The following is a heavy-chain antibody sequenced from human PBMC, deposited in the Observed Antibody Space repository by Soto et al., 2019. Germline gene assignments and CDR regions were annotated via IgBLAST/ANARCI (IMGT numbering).Heavy chain of an antibody. CDR3: ARVGCSSTSCYYHYYYGMDV. V-gene: IGHV3-11*06. CDR1: GFTFSDYY. CDR2: ISSSSSYT. J-gene: IGHJ6*02. D-gene: IGHD2-2*01. Sequence: GGSLRLSCAASGFTFSDYYMSWIRQAPGKGLEWVSYISSSSSYTNYADSVKGRFTISRDNAKNSLYLQMNSLRAEDTAVYYCARVGCSSTSCYYHYYYGMDVWGQGTTVTVSS.